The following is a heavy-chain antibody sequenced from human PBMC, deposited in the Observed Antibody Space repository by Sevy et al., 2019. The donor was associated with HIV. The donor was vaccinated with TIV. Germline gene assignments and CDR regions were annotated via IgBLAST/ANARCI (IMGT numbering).Heavy chain of an antibody. J-gene: IGHJ4*02. CDR3: ARDEGGYDPLDY. V-gene: IGHV3-21*01. CDR1: GFTFTSYT. Sequence: GSLRLSCATSGFTFTSYTMNWVRQAPGKGLEWVSSISYSAEYIYYADSVKGRFTISRDNAKNSLFLQMNSLRVEHTAVYYCARDEGGYDPLDYWGQGTLVTVSS. D-gene: IGHD3-16*01. CDR2: ISYSAEYI.